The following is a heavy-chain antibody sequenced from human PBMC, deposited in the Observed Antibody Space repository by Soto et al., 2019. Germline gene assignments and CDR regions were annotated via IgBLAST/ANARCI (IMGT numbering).Heavy chain of an antibody. J-gene: IGHJ3*02. V-gene: IGHV1-69*13. D-gene: IGHD2-2*01. CDR3: ARDFGYCSSTSCYSPYAFDI. CDR1: GGTFSSYA. CDR2: IIPIFGTA. Sequence: SVKVSCKASGGTFSSYAISWVRQAPGQGLEWMGGIIPIFGTANYAQKFQGRVTITADESTSTAYMELSSLRSEDTAVYYCARDFGYCSSTSCYSPYAFDIWGQGTMVTVSS.